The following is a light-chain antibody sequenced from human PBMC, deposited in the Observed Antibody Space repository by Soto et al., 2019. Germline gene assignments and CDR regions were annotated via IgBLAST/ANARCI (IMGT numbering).Light chain of an antibody. CDR1: QSISSF. CDR3: QQYNSYSQT. CDR2: AAS. J-gene: IGKJ1*01. Sequence: DIQLTQSPSSLSASVGDRVTITCRASQSISSFLNWYQHKPGKAPKLLIFAASSLQSGVPSRFSGSGSETDFTLTISSLQPDDFATYYCQQYNSYSQTFGQGTKVDI. V-gene: IGKV1-39*01.